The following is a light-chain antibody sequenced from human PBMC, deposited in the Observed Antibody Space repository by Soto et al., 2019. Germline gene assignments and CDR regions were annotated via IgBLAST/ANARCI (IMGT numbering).Light chain of an antibody. J-gene: IGKJ1*01. CDR3: QQYKNWPPIT. CDR2: AAS. Sequence: DIQMTQSPSSVSVSVGDRVTITCRASQSISSWLAWYQQKPGKAPKLLIYAASSLQSGVPSRFSGSGSGTDFTLTISSLQPEDFAVYYCQQYKNWPPITFGQGTKVDIK. CDR1: QSISSW. V-gene: IGKV1-12*01.